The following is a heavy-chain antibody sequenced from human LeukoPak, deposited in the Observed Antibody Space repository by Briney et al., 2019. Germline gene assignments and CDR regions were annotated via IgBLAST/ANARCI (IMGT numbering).Heavy chain of an antibody. CDR3: AREGSSGYYYGY. V-gene: IGHV1-2*02. Sequence: ASVKLSCKASGYTFTGYYMHWVRQAPGQGLEWMGWINPNSGGTNYAQKFQGRVTMTRDTSISTAYMELSRLRSDDTAVYYCAREGSSGYYYGYWGQGTLVTVSS. D-gene: IGHD3-22*01. CDR1: GYTFTGYY. CDR2: INPNSGGT. J-gene: IGHJ4*02.